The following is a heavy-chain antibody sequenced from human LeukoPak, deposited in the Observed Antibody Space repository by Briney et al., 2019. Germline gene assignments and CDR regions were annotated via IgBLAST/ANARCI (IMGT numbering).Heavy chain of an antibody. V-gene: IGHV1-69*05. CDR2: IIPIFGTA. D-gene: IGHD2-2*01. CDR3: ARPGEHCSSTSCYFGY. CDR1: GGTFSSYA. Sequence: GASVKVSCKASGGTFSSYAISWVRQAPGQGLEWMGGIIPIFGTANYAQKFQGRVTITTDESTSTAYMELSSLRSEDTAVYYCARPGEHCSSTSCYFGYWGQGTLVTVSS. J-gene: IGHJ4*02.